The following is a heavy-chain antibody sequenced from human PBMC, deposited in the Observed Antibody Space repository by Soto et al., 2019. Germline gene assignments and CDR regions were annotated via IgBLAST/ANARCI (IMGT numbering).Heavy chain of an antibody. D-gene: IGHD3-22*01. CDR2: ISAHTGSS. Sequence: QVQLVQSGAEVKKPGASVKVSCKASGYTFTSSGMSWVRQAPGQGLEWMGWISAHTGSSEYAQRFQGRVTMTTVRSTSTAYMELRSLRSDDPAVYYCARAFFYQGSDSRGYSFDAFDFWGPGTLVTVYS. CDR1: GYTFTSSG. J-gene: IGHJ3*01. V-gene: IGHV1-18*01. CDR3: ARAFFYQGSDSRGYSFDAFDF.